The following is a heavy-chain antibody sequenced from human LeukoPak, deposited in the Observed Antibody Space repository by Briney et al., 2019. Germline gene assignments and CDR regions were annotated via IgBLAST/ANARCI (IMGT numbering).Heavy chain of an antibody. CDR1: GFTFSSYW. V-gene: IGHV3-7*01. Sequence: GGSLRLSCAASGFTFSSYWMSWVRQAPGQGLEWVANIKQDGSEKYYVDSVKGRFTISRDNAKNSLYLHMKRLRAEDTAVYYCARDLEGHICYFDYWGQGTLVTVSS. D-gene: IGHD2-21*01. J-gene: IGHJ4*02. CDR3: ARDLEGHICYFDY. CDR2: IKQDGSEK.